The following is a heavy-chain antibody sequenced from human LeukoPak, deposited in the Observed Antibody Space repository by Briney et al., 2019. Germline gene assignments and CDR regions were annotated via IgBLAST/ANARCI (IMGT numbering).Heavy chain of an antibody. CDR2: IIPIFGTA. CDR1: GGTFSSYA. V-gene: IGHV1-69*06. J-gene: IGHJ4*02. Sequence: SVKVSCKASGGTFSSYAISWVRQAPGQGLEWMGGIIPIFGTANYAQKFQGRVTITADKFTSTAYMELSSLRSEDTAVYYCARAPPRGVILDYWGQGTLVTVSS. CDR3: ARAPPRGVILDY. D-gene: IGHD3-10*01.